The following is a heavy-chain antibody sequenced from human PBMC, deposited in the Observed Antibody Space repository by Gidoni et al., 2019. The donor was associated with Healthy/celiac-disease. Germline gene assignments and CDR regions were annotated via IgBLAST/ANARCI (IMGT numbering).Heavy chain of an antibody. D-gene: IGHD3-16*02. CDR2: IKSKTDGGTT. V-gene: IGHV3-15*07. CDR3: TTIQTIYYDYVWGSYRGGGFDY. Sequence: EVQLVESGGGLVKPGGSLRLSCAASGFTFSNAWMNWVRQAPGKGLEWVGRIKSKTDGGTTDYAAPVKGRFTISRDDSKNTLYLQMNSLKTEDTAVYYCTTIQTIYYDYVWGSYRGGGFDYWGQGTLVTVSS. J-gene: IGHJ4*02. CDR1: GFTFSNAW.